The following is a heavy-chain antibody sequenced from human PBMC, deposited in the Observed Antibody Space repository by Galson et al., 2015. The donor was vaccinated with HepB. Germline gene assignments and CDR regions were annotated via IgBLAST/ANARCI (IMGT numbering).Heavy chain of an antibody. V-gene: IGHV3-15*01. J-gene: IGHJ4*02. D-gene: IGHD5-24*01. Sequence: SLRLSCAASGFILNNVWMRWVRQAPGKGLEWVGRMKSKIDGGTTDDAAPVKGRFTISTDDSKNTMYLEMSSLKTEDTAVYYCTTVSYGDGPYFFDHWGQGTLVTVSS. CDR2: MKSKIDGGTT. CDR1: GFILNNVW. CDR3: TTVSYGDGPYFFDH.